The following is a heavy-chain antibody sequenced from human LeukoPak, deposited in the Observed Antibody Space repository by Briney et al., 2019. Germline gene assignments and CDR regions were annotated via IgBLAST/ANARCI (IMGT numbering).Heavy chain of an antibody. J-gene: IGHJ4*02. CDR3: ATGGAYSGSYYGY. V-gene: IGHV4-59*01. CDR2: IYYSGST. CDR1: GGSIRSYY. D-gene: IGHD1-26*01. Sequence: SETLSLTCTVSGGSIRSYYWSWIRQPPGKGLEWIGHIYYSGSTNYNPSLKSRVPISVDTSKNQFSLKLSSVTAADTAVYYCATGGAYSGSYYGYWGQGTLVTVSS.